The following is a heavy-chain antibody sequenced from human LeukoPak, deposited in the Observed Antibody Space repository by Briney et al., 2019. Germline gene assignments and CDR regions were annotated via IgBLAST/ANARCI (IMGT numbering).Heavy chain of an antibody. V-gene: IGHV3-23*01. D-gene: IGHD5-18*01. J-gene: IGHJ4*02. Sequence: GGSLRLSCAASGFTFSSYAMSWVRQAPGKGLEWVSAISGSGSSTYYADSVKGRFTISRDNSKNTLYLQMNSLRAEDTAVYYCAKDGLGYHDQFDYWGQGTLVTVSS. CDR1: GFTFSSYA. CDR2: ISGSGSST. CDR3: AKDGLGYHDQFDY.